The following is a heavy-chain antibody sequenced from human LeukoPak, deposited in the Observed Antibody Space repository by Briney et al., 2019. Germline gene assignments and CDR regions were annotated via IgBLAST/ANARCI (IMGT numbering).Heavy chain of an antibody. CDR1: GYNFPTHW. Sequence: GESLKISCQASGYNFPTHWIGWARQMPGKGLEWMGIIYPSDSDTRYSPSLQGQVTISADKSINTVYLQWSSVKASDSAIYYCARGGDYGYDRIDYWGQGTQVTVSS. D-gene: IGHD5-12*01. CDR2: IYPSDSDT. J-gene: IGHJ4*02. V-gene: IGHV5-51*01. CDR3: ARGGDYGYDRIDY.